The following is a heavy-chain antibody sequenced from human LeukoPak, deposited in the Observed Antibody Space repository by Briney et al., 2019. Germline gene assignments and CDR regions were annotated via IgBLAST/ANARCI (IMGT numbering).Heavy chain of an antibody. Sequence: PGGSLRLSCAASGFTFSSYWMSWVRQVPGKGLEWVANIKQDGSEKYYVDSVKGRFTISRDNAKNSLYLQMNSLRAEDTAVYYCARDPPAYYYDSSGYYYSGYFDYWGQGTLVTVSS. CDR1: GFTFSSYW. D-gene: IGHD3-22*01. CDR2: IKQDGSEK. V-gene: IGHV3-7*01. CDR3: ARDPPAYYYDSSGYYYSGYFDY. J-gene: IGHJ4*02.